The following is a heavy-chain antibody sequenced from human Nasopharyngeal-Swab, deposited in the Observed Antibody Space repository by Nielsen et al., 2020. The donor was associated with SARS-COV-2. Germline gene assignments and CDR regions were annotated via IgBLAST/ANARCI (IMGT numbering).Heavy chain of an antibody. Sequence: GESLKIFCAASGFTFSDSAIHWVRQASGKGLEGVGRIRSKGNNYATAYSASVKGRFIIFRDDPTNTAYLQMNSLKTEDTAMYYCTRCGGGCYSGRDYWGQGTLVTVSS. CDR3: TRCGGGCYSGRDY. D-gene: IGHD2-15*01. CDR1: GFTFSDSA. CDR2: IRSKGNNYAT. V-gene: IGHV3-73*01. J-gene: IGHJ4*02.